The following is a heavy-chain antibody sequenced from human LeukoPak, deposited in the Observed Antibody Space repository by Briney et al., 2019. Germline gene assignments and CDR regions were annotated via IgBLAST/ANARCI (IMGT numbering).Heavy chain of an antibody. V-gene: IGHV4-59*01. Sequence: PSETLSLTCTVSGGSISSYYWSWIRRPPGKGLEWIGYIYYSGSTNYNPSLKSRVTISVDTSKNQFSLKLSSVTAADTAVYYCARDLTYGDGETGNWFDPWGQGTLVTVSS. D-gene: IGHD4-17*01. CDR3: ARDLTYGDGETGNWFDP. J-gene: IGHJ5*02. CDR2: IYYSGST. CDR1: GGSISSYY.